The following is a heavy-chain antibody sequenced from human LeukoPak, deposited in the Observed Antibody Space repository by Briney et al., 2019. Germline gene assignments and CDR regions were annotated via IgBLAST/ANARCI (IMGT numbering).Heavy chain of an antibody. CDR2: ITNNSDIR. V-gene: IGHV3-48*01. Sequence: GGSLRLSCAASGFTFGNYSMYWFRQAPGKGLEFISYITNNSDIRHYADSVEGRFTISRDSAKNSLYLQMNSLRVEDTAVYFCARGTLYWGQGIPVTVAS. J-gene: IGHJ4*02. CDR1: GFTFGNYS. CDR3: ARGTLY. D-gene: IGHD1-14*01.